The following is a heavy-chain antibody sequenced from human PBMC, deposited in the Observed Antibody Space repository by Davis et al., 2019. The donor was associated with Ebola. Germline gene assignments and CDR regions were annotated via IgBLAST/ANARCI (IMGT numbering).Heavy chain of an antibody. Sequence: GESLKISCKGSGYSFTSYWIGWVRQMPGKGLEWMGIIYPADSDTRYSPSFQGQVTISADKSINTAYLQWSSLKASDTAMYFCARLRGTIVVISPGGRYFDLWGRGTLVTVSS. CDR1: GYSFTSYW. CDR2: IYPADSDT. J-gene: IGHJ2*01. CDR3: ARLRGTIVVISPGGRYFDL. D-gene: IGHD1-26*01. V-gene: IGHV5-51*01.